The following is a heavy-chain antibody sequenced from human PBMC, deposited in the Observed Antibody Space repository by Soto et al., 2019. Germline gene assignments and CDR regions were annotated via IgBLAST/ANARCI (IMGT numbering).Heavy chain of an antibody. CDR1: GYTFTSYY. Sequence: GASVKVSCKASGYTFTSYYMHWVRQAPGQGLEWMGIINPSGGSTSYAQKFQGRVTMTRDTSTSTVYMELSSLRSEDTAVYYCARDNRDGYNACEGFDYWGQGTLVIVSS. J-gene: IGHJ4*02. CDR2: INPSGGST. CDR3: ARDNRDGYNACEGFDY. V-gene: IGHV1-46*01. D-gene: IGHD5-12*01.